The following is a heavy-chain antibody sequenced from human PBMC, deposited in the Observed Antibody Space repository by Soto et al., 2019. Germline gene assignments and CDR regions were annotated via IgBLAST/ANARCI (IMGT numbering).Heavy chain of an antibody. J-gene: IGHJ4*02. Sequence: QVQMVEAGGGVVQPGGSLRLSCVVSGFTFSKNGFHWVRQAPGAGLEWVTLILHDGSMKDYVDSVKCRFSISRDDSKNTLYLQSNNPRVEDTAVDYGTRDDYRGEEYYFDYWGQGTLVTV. V-gene: IGHV3-33*01. CDR2: ILHDGSMK. CDR1: GFTFSKNG. CDR3: TRDDYRGEEYYFDY. D-gene: IGHD4-4*01.